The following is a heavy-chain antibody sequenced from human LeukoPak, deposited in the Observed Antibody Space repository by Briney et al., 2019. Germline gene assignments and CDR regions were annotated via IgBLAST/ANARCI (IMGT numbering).Heavy chain of an antibody. CDR3: AIHQVDYSNDNWFDP. V-gene: IGHV4-39*01. CDR2: IYYSGST. Sequence: SETLSLTCTVSGGSISSSSYYWGWIRQPPGKGLEWIGSIYYSGSTYYNPSLKSRVTISVDTSKNQFSLKLSSVTAADTAVYYCAIHQVDYSNDNWFDPWGQGTLVTVSS. D-gene: IGHD4-11*01. CDR1: GGSISSSSYY. J-gene: IGHJ5*02.